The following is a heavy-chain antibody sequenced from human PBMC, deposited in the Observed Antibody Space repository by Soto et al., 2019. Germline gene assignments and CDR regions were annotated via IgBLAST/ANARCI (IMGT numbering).Heavy chain of an antibody. V-gene: IGHV4-34*01. Sequence: QVQLQQWGAGLLKPSETLSLTCGVYGGSFSVFYWTWIRQPPGKGLEWIGEINHSGGTNYNPSLKSRVTISIDTSKNQFSLKLTSVTAADTAVYYCATHKPNYYYYGLDVWGQGTRSPSP. CDR2: INHSGGT. CDR1: GGSFSVFY. J-gene: IGHJ6*02. CDR3: ATHKPNYYYYGLDV.